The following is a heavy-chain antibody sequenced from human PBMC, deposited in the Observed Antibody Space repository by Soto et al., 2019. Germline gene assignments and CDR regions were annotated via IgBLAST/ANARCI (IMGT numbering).Heavy chain of an antibody. J-gene: IGHJ2*01. CDR3: ARDGSGFHWYFDV. Sequence: QVQLQQSGPGLVKPSQTLSLICAISGDSVSSGTATWSWIRQSPSRGLEWLGRTYYRSKWYNDYAISVKSRIVITPDPSKNQLSLQLDSVTPDDSAVYFCARDGSGFHWYFDVWGRGALVTVSS. CDR1: GDSVSSGTAT. V-gene: IGHV6-1*01. D-gene: IGHD6-19*01. CDR2: TYYRSKWYN.